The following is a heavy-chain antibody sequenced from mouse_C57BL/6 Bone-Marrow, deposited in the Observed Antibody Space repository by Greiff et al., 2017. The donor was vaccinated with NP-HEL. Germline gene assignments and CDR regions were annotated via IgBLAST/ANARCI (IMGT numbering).Heavy chain of an antibody. CDR1: GYTFTDYE. Sequence: VQLQQSGAELVRPGASVTLSCKASGYTFTDYEMHWVKQTHVHGLEWIGAIDPETGGTAYNQKFKGKAILTADKSSSTAYMELRSLTSEDSAVYYCTRRNYYGSSWFADWGQGTLVTVSA. V-gene: IGHV1-15*01. CDR2: IDPETGGT. D-gene: IGHD1-1*01. CDR3: TRRNYYGSSWFAD. J-gene: IGHJ3*01.